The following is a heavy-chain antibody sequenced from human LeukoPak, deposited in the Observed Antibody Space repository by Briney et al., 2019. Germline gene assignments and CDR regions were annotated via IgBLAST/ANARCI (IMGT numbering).Heavy chain of an antibody. D-gene: IGHD6-6*01. CDR1: GGSFSGYY. V-gene: IGHV4-34*01. J-gene: IGHJ4*02. CDR3: ARVPYSSSSDY. CDR2: INHSGST. Sequence: SETLSLTCAVYGGSFSGYYWSWIRQPPGKGLEWIGEINHSGSTNYNPSLKSRVTISVDTSKNQFSPKLSSVAAADTAVYYCARVPYSSSSDYWGQGTLVTVSS.